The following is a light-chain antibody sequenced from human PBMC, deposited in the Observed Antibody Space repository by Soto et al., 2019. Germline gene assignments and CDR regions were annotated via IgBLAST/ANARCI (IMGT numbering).Light chain of an antibody. V-gene: IGLV2-8*01. J-gene: IGLJ1*01. CDR3: SSYAGSNNFV. Sequence: QSVLTQPPSASGSPGQSVTISCTGTSSDVGGYNYVSWYQQHPGKAPKLMIYEVSERPSGVPDRFSGSKSSSTASLTVSGLQAEDEAAYYCSSYAGSNNFVLGTGTKVT. CDR1: SSDVGGYNY. CDR2: EVS.